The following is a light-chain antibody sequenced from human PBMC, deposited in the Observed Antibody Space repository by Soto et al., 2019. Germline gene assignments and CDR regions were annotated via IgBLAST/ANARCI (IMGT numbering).Light chain of an antibody. Sequence: QSVLTQPPSASGTPGQRVTISRSGSSSNVGSNSVDWYQHLPGAAPRLLICRSDQRPSGVPDRFSGSKSGTSASLAISGLQSEDEADYYCAAWDDSLNGRLFGTGTKVTVL. CDR1: SSNVGSNS. CDR3: AAWDDSLNGRL. CDR2: RSD. J-gene: IGLJ1*01. V-gene: IGLV1-44*01.